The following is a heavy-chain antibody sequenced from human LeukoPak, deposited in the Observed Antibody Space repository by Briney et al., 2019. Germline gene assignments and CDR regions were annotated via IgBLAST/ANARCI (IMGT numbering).Heavy chain of an antibody. CDR3: ARDLYYDSSGTYYYYYYMDV. J-gene: IGHJ6*03. Sequence: SETLSLTCAVYGGSFSGYYWSWIRQPPGKGLEWIGEINHSGSTNYNPSLKSRVTMSVDTSKNQFSLKLSSVTAADTAVYYCARDLYYDSSGTYYYYYYMDVWGKGTTVTISS. CDR1: GGSFSGYY. D-gene: IGHD3-22*01. V-gene: IGHV4-34*01. CDR2: INHSGST.